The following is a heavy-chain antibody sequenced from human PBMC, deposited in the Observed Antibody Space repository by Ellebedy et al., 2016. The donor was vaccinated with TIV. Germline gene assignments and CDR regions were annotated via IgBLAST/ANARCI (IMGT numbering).Heavy chain of an antibody. CDR2: IIPIFGTA. Sequence: AASVKVSCKASGGTFSSYAISWVRQAPGQGLEWMGGIIPIFGTANYAQKFQGRVTITADESTSTAYMELSSLRSEDTAVYYCASRKGFGESYFDYWGQGTLVTVSS. CDR1: GGTFSSYA. V-gene: IGHV1-69*13. CDR3: ASRKGFGESYFDY. J-gene: IGHJ4*02. D-gene: IGHD3-10*01.